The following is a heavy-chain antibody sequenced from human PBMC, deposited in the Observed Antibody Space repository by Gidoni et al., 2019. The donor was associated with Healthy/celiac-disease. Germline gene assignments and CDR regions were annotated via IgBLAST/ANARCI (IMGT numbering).Heavy chain of an antibody. V-gene: IGHV1-8*01. CDR3: ARFDSSGYYQENWFDP. Sequence: QVQLVQSGAEVKKPGASVKVSCKASGSTFTSYDINWVRQATGQGLEWMGWMNPNSGNTGYAQKFQGRVTMTRNTSISTAYMELSSLRSEDTAVYYCARFDSSGYYQENWFDPWGQGTLVTVSS. CDR2: MNPNSGNT. CDR1: GSTFTSYD. J-gene: IGHJ5*02. D-gene: IGHD3-22*01.